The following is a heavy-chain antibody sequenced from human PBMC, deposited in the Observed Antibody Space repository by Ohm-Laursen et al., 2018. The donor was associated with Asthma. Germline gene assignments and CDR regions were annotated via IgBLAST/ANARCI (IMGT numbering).Heavy chain of an antibody. CDR1: GFSVSRHF. CDR2: IYPGGAT. J-gene: IGHJ4*02. V-gene: IGHV3-53*01. Sequence: SLRLSCSASGFSVSRHFMNWIRQGPEKGLEWVSDIYPGGATFYADSVKGRFTISRDNAKNTLYLQMNSLRAEDTAVYYCTRGGHYGSYFDYWGQGTLVTVSS. D-gene: IGHD4-17*01. CDR3: TRGGHYGSYFDY.